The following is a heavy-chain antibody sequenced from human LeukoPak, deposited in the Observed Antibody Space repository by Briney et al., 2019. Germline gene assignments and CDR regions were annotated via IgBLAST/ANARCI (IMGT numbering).Heavy chain of an antibody. D-gene: IGHD6-19*01. CDR2: ISGSGGGT. Sequence: GGSLRLSCAASGFTFSSYAMSWVRQAPGKGLEWVSAISGSGGGTYYADSVKGRFTISRDNSKNTLYLQMNSLRAEDTAVYYCAKDKDSSGWGNFDYWGQGTLVTVSS. J-gene: IGHJ4*02. CDR1: GFTFSSYA. V-gene: IGHV3-23*01. CDR3: AKDKDSSGWGNFDY.